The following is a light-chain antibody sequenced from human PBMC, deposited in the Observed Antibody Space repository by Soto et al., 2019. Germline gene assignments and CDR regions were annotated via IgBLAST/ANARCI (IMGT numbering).Light chain of an antibody. CDR3: QQYNSYSPDPTWT. J-gene: IGKJ1*01. Sequence: DIQMTQSPSTLSASVGDRGTITCRSSQSISNWLAWYQQKSGKAPKLLIYDASSLESGVPSRFSGSGSGTEFTLTISSLQPEDFATYYCQQYNSYSPDPTWTFGQGTKVDI. V-gene: IGKV1-5*01. CDR1: QSISNW. CDR2: DAS.